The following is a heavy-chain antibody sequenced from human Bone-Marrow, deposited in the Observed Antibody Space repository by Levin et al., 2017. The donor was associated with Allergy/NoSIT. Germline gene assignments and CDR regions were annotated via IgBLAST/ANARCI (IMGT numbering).Heavy chain of an antibody. CDR2: ISAHNGNT. CDR3: ATDQIPGADGYDI. CDR1: GYTFTSSG. D-gene: IGHD5-24*01. Sequence: ASVKVSCTASGYTFTSSGITWVRQAPGQGLEWMAWISAHNGNTNYAQKFQDRVTLTTDTSTNTAYMEVRSLRSDDTAVYYCATDQIPGADGYDIWGQGTMVTISS. J-gene: IGHJ3*02. V-gene: IGHV1-18*04.